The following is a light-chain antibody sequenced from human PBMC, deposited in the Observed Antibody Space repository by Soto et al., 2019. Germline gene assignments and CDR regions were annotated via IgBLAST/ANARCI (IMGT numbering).Light chain of an antibody. CDR2: AAS. J-gene: IGKJ1*01. CDR1: QSVSSSY. CDR3: QQYNNWPWT. V-gene: IGKV3D-15*01. Sequence: EIVLTQSPGTLSLSPGERATLSCRASQSVSSSYLAWHQQKPGQAPRLLIYAASNRATGIPDRFSGSGSGTEFTLTISSLQSVDFAVYSCQQYNNWPWTFGQGTKVDIK.